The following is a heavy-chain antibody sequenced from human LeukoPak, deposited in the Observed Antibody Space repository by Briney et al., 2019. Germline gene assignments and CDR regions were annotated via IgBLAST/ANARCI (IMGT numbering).Heavy chain of an antibody. CDR2: INPSGGST. D-gene: IGHD5-24*01. CDR3: GRGREGGAFDI. J-gene: IGHJ3*02. CDR1: GYIFTSYY. Sequence: ASVKVSCKASGYIFTSYYMHWVRQSPGQGLEWMGIINPSGGSTSYAQKFQGRVTMTRDTSTSTVYMELSSLRSEDTAVYYCGRGREGGAFDIWGQGTMVTVSS. V-gene: IGHV1-46*01.